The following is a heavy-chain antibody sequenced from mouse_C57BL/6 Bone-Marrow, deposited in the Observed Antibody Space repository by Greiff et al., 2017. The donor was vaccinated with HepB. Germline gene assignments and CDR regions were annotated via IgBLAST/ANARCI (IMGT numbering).Heavy chain of an antibody. J-gene: IGHJ1*03. Sequence: DAGGGLVQPKGSLKLSCAASGFSFNTYAMNWVRQAPGKGLEWVARIRSKSNNYATYYADSVKDRFTISRDDSESMLYLQMNNLKTEDTAMYYCVRQGPSYWYFDVWGTGTTVTVSS. V-gene: IGHV10-1*01. CDR3: VRQGPSYWYFDV. CDR2: IRSKSNNYAT. CDR1: GFSFNTYA.